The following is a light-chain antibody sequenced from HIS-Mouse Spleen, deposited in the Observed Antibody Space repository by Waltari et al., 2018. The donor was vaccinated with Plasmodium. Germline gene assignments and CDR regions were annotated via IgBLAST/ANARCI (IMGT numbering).Light chain of an antibody. CDR1: QSISSY. J-gene: IGKJ4*01. CDR3: QQSYSTPQLT. V-gene: IGKV1-39*01. Sequence: QSPSSLSASVGDRVTITCRASQSISSYLNWYQQKPGKAPKLLIYAASSLQSGVPSRFSGSGSETDFTLTISSLQPEDFATYYCQQSYSTPQLTFGGGTKVEIK. CDR2: AAS.